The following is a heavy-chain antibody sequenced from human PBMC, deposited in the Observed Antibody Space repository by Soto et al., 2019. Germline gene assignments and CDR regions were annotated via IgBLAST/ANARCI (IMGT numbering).Heavy chain of an antibody. CDR1: GCSISSGGYY. Sequence: NPXETLSLTCTVAGCSISSGGYYWSWIRQHPGKGLEWIGYIYYSGSTYYNPSLKSRVTISVDTSKNQFSLKLSSVTAADTAVYYCARDRGHYYGSGSYYSFDHWGQGTLATVSS. J-gene: IGHJ5*02. V-gene: IGHV4-31*03. D-gene: IGHD3-10*01. CDR3: ARDRGHYYGSGSYYSFDH. CDR2: IYYSGST.